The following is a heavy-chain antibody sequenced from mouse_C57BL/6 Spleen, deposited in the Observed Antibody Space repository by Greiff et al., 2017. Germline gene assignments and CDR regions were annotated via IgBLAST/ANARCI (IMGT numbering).Heavy chain of an antibody. CDR3: AREGAVVARGYFDV. Sequence: VQLQQSGAELVKPGASVKMSCKASGYTFTSYWITWVKQRPGQGLEWIGDIYPGSGSTNYNEKFKSKATLTVDTSSSTAYMQLSSLTSEDSAVYYCAREGAVVARGYFDVSGTVTTVTVSS. D-gene: IGHD1-1*01. CDR1: GYTFTSYW. V-gene: IGHV1-55*01. J-gene: IGHJ1*03. CDR2: IYPGSGST.